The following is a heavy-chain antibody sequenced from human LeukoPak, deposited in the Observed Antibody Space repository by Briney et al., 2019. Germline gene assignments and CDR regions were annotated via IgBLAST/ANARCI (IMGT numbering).Heavy chain of an antibody. CDR1: GGSISSYY. J-gene: IGHJ4*02. CDR2: IYYSGST. D-gene: IGHD5-12*01. Sequence: SETLSLTCTASGGSISSYYWSWIRQPPGKGLEWIGYIYYSGSTNYNPSLKSRVTISVDTSKNQFSLKLSSVTAADTAVYYCARGIVATTYWGQGTLVTVSS. CDR3: ARGIVATTY. V-gene: IGHV4-59*01.